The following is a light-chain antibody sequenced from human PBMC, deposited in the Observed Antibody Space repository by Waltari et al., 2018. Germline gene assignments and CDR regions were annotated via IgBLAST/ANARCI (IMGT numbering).Light chain of an antibody. CDR1: SSAVGTYDL. Sequence: QSALTQPASVSGSPGQSLTISCTGTSSAVGTYDLVSWYQQHPGKAPKLMIHDVNKRPSGVSPRFSGSKSGNTASLTISGLQAEDEADYYCCSFADSSASWVFGGGTKLTVL. V-gene: IGLV2-23*02. CDR3: CSFADSSASWV. J-gene: IGLJ3*02. CDR2: DVN.